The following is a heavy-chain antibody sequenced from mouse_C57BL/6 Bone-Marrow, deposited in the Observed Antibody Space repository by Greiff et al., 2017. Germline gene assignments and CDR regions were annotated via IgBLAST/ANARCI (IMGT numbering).Heavy chain of an antibody. V-gene: IGHV7-3*01. D-gene: IGHD2-1*01. J-gene: IGHJ1*03. Sequence: EVQRVESGGGLVQPGGSLSLSCAASGFTFTDYYMSWVRQPPGKALEWLGFIRNKANGYTTEYSASVKGRFTISRDNSQSILYLQMNALRAEDSATYYCARDGSYGNYWYFDVWGTGTTVTVSS. CDR2: IRNKANGYTT. CDR1: GFTFTDYY. CDR3: ARDGSYGNYWYFDV.